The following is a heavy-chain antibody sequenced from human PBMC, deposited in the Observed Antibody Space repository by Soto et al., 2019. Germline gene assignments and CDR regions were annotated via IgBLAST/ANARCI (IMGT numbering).Heavy chain of an antibody. V-gene: IGHV3-21*01. D-gene: IGHD6-13*01. CDR3: ARDEAAAGYYYGMYV. CDR1: GFTFSSYA. Sequence: GGSLRLSCAASGFTFSSYAMSWVRQAPGQGLEWVSSITSSSSYIYYADSVKGRFTISRDNAKNSLYLQMNSLRAEDTAVYYCARDEAAAGYYYGMYVWGQGTTVTVSS. CDR2: ITSSSSYI. J-gene: IGHJ6*02.